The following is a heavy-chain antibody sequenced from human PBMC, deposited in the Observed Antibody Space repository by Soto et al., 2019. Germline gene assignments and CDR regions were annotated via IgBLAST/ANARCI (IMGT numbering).Heavy chain of an antibody. CDR2: ISSNGGST. J-gene: IGHJ4*02. Sequence: PGGSLRLSCSASGFTFSSYAMHWVRQAPGKGLEYVSAISSNGGSTYYADSVKGRFTISRDNSKNTLYLQISILRAEDTAVYYCHAYCGGDCFFDYWGQGTLVTVSS. D-gene: IGHD2-21*02. CDR3: HAYCGGDCFFDY. CDR1: GFTFSSYA. V-gene: IGHV3-64D*06.